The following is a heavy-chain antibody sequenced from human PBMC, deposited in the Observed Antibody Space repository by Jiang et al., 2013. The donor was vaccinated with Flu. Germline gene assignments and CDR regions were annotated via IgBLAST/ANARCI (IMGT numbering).Heavy chain of an antibody. CDR1: GGSISSSNW. D-gene: IGHD5-18*01. CDR3: AREDSDENPVDAFDI. Sequence: SARGLVKPSGTVGPVTCAVSGGSISSSNWWSWVRQPPGKGLEWIGEIYHSGSTNYNPSLKSRVTISVDKSKNQFSLKLSSVTAADTAVYYCAREDSDENPVDAFDIWGPRDNGHRLF. CDR2: IYHSGST. J-gene: IGHJ3*02. V-gene: IGHV4-4*02.